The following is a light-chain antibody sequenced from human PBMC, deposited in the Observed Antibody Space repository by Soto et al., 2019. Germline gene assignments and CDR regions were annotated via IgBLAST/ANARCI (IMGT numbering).Light chain of an antibody. CDR1: QSVRDN. J-gene: IGKJ2*01. Sequence: ETLLTQSPATLSVSPGERATLSGRASQSVRDNLAWYQQKPGQAPRLLIYGASTRAPGIPDRFSGSGFGTEFRLTISSLQTEDFAVYYCQQHNDCPPSTFGQGTKLEIK. V-gene: IGKV3-15*01. CDR3: QQHNDCPPST. CDR2: GAS.